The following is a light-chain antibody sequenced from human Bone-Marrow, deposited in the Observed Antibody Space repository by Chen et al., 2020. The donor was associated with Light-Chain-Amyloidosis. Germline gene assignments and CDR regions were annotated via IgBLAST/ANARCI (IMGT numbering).Light chain of an antibody. CDR2: DDR. V-gene: IGLV3-21*02. CDR1: NIGSTS. CDR3: QVWDRSSDRPV. J-gene: IGLJ3*02. Sequence: SYVLTQPSSVSVAPGQTATIACGGNNIGSTSVHWYQQTPGQAPLLFVYDDRDRPSGDPERLSGSTSGNTATMTIGRVEAGDEADDYCQVWDRSSDRPVFGGGTRLTVL.